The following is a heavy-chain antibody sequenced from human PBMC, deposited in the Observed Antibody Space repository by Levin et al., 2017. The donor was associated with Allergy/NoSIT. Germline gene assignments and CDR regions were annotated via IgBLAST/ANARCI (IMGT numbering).Heavy chain of an antibody. J-gene: IGHJ3*02. D-gene: IGHD2-2*01. V-gene: IGHV4-59*02. CDR3: ARVGGPIVPNGISFDI. CDR1: GGSVSDYY. Sequence: KASETLSLTCSVSGGSVSDYYWSWIRQPPGKGLEYIAYIYYSGSTNYNPSLKSRVTVSVDTAKSQVSLRLSSVTGADTAVYYCARVGGPIVPNGISFDIWGQGTMVTVSS. CDR2: IYYSGST.